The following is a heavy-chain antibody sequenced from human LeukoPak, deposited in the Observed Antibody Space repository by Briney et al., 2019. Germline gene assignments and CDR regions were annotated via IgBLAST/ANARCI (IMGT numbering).Heavy chain of an antibody. CDR2: ISSSSSTI. Sequence: GGSLRLSCAASGFTFSSYSMNWVRQAPGKGLEWVSYISSSSSTIYYADSVKGRFTISRDNAKNSLYLQMNSLRDEDTAVYYCARDGRLYYYDSSGYYFRLHRLDEYYYYGMDVWGQGTTVTVSS. CDR1: GFTFSSYS. V-gene: IGHV3-48*02. CDR3: ARDGRLYYYDSSGYYFRLHRLDEYYYYGMDV. D-gene: IGHD3-22*01. J-gene: IGHJ6*02.